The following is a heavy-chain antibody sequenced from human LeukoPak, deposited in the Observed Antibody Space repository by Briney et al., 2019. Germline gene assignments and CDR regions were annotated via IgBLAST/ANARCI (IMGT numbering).Heavy chain of an antibody. Sequence: GGSLRLSCAASGFTVSSNYMSWVRQAPGKGLEWVSVIYSGGSTYYADSVKGRFTISRDNSKNTLYLQMNSLRAEDTAVYYCARDFFNILTGYSYDAFDIWGQGTMVTVSS. J-gene: IGHJ3*02. CDR1: GFTVSSNY. CDR2: IYSGGST. CDR3: ARDFFNILTGYSYDAFDI. V-gene: IGHV3-53*01. D-gene: IGHD3-9*01.